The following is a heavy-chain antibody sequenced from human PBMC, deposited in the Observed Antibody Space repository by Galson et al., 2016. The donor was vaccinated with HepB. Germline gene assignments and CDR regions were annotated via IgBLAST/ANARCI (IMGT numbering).Heavy chain of an antibody. J-gene: IGHJ4*02. CDR2: IKQDGSEK. V-gene: IGHV3-7*01. Sequence: SLRLSCAASGFTFSSYWMSWVRQAPGKGLAWVANIKQDGSEKSYVDSVKGRFTISRDNAKNSLYLQMNSLRVEDTAVYYCAREGSGGFDYWGQGTLVTVSS. CDR3: AREGSGGFDY. D-gene: IGHD4-23*01. CDR1: GFTFSSYW.